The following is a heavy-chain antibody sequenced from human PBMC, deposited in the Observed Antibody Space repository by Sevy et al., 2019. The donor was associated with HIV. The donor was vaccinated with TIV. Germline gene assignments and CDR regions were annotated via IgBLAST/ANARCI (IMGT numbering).Heavy chain of an antibody. J-gene: IGHJ4*02. V-gene: IGHV3-21*01. CDR3: ARDLFSGGNAVYGY. D-gene: IGHD2-15*01. Sequence: GGCLRLSCAASGFTFSSYAMNWVRQAPGKGLEWVSSINAISSNIYYADSVKGRFTISRENAENSLYLQMNSVRAEDTAVYYCARDLFSGGNAVYGYWGQGTLVTVSS. CDR2: INAISSNI. CDR1: GFTFSSYA.